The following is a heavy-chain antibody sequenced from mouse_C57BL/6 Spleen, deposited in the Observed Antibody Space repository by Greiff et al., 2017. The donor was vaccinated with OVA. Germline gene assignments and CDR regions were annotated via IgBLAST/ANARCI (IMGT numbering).Heavy chain of an antibody. V-gene: IGHV1-61*01. Sequence: QVQLQQPGAELVRPGSSVKLSCKASGYTFTSYWMDWVKQRPGQGLEWIGNIYPSDSETHYNQKFKDKATLTVDKSSSTAYMQLSSLTAEDSAVYYCARWVDSSGYGGFDYWGQGTTLTVSS. J-gene: IGHJ2*01. D-gene: IGHD3-2*02. CDR2: IYPSDSET. CDR3: ARWVDSSGYGGFDY. CDR1: GYTFTSYW.